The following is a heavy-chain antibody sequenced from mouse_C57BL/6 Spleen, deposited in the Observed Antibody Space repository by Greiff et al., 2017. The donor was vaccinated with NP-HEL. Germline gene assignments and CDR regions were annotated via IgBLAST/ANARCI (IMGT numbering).Heavy chain of an antibody. J-gene: IGHJ1*03. V-gene: IGHV1-81*01. Sequence: VHLVESGAELARPGASVKLSCKASGYTFTSYGISWVKQRTGQGLEWIGEIYPRSGNTYYNEKFKGKATLTADKSSSTAYMELRSLTSEDSAVYFCASPYYYGSSYEYFDVWGTGTTVTVSS. CDR2: IYPRSGNT. D-gene: IGHD1-1*01. CDR3: ASPYYYGSSYEYFDV. CDR1: GYTFTSYG.